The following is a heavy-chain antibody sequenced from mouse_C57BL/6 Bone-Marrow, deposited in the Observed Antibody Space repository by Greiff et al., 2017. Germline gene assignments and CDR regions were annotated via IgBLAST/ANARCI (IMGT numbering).Heavy chain of an antibody. CDR2: IYPGDGDT. CDR1: GYAFSSSW. J-gene: IGHJ2*01. Sequence: QVQLQQSGPELVKPGASVKISCKASGYAFSSSWMNWVKQRPGKGLEWIGRIYPGDGDTNYNGKFKGKATLTADKSSSTASMQLSILTSEDSAVYFCARRGVFDYWGQGTTLTVSS. CDR3: ARRGVFDY. V-gene: IGHV1-82*01.